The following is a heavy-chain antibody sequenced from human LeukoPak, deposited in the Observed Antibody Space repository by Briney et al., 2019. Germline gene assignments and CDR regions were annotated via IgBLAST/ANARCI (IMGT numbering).Heavy chain of an antibody. CDR3: ATEGSVNYYFDISGYYNH. CDR2: ISYDGSNK. V-gene: IGHV3-30-3*01. CDR1: GFTFSSYA. Sequence: QPGRSLRLSCAASGFTFSSYAMHWVRQAPGKGLEWVAVISYDGSNKYYADSVKGRFTISRDNSKNTLYLQMNSLRVEDTAVYYCATEGSVNYYFDISGYYNHWGQGTLVTVSS. D-gene: IGHD3-22*01. J-gene: IGHJ4*02.